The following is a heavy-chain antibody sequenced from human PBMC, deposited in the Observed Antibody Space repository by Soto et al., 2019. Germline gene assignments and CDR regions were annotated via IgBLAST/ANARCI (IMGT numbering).Heavy chain of an antibody. J-gene: IGHJ4*02. V-gene: IGHV1-69*06. CDR2: IIPIFGTV. D-gene: IGHD2-2*01. CDR1: GGTFSSYA. Sequence: QVQLVQSGAEVKKPGSSVKVSCKASGGTFSSYAISWVRQAPGQGLEWMGGIIPIFGTVNYAQKFQGRVTITADKSTSTAYMELSSLRSEDTAVYYCARDLGCSSTSCSPAVFDYWGQGTLVTVSS. CDR3: ARDLGCSSTSCSPAVFDY.